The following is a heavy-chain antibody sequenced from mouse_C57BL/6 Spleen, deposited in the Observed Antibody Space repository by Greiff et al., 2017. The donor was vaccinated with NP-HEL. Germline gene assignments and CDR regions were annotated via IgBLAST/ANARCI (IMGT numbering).Heavy chain of an antibody. V-gene: IGHV6-6*01. D-gene: IGHD1-1*01. J-gene: IGHJ2*01. CDR1: GFTFSDAW. Sequence: EVQRVESGGGLVQPGGSMKLSCAASGFTFSDAWMDWVRQSPEKGLEWVAEIRNKANNHATYYAESVKGRFTISRADSKSSVYLQMNSLRAEDTGIYYCTREGTTVVAEGIFDYWGQGTTLTVSS. CDR3: TREGTTVVAEGIFDY. CDR2: IRNKANNHAT.